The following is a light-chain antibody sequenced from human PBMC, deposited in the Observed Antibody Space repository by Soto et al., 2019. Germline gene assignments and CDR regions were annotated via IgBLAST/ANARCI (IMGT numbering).Light chain of an antibody. CDR3: SSYTSSSSYV. CDR1: SSDVGGYNY. Sequence: QSALTQPASVSGSPGQSITISCTGTSSDVGGYNYVSWYQQHPGKAPKLMIYDVSNRPSGVSNRFSGSKSGNTASLTISGFQAEDEADYYCSSYTSSSSYVFGTGTKVNVL. CDR2: DVS. J-gene: IGLJ1*01. V-gene: IGLV2-14*01.